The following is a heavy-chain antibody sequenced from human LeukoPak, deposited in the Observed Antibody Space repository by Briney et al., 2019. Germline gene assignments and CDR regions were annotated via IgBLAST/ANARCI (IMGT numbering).Heavy chain of an antibody. V-gene: IGHV3-48*01. D-gene: IGHD5-12*01. Sequence: GGSLRLSCAASGFTFSSYSMNWVRQAPGKGLEWVSYISSSSSTIYYADSVKGRFTISRDNAKNSLYLQMNSLRAEDTAVYYCARDLGAYSGYDPTAADYWGQGTLVTVSS. J-gene: IGHJ4*02. CDR1: GFTFSSYS. CDR3: ARDLGAYSGYDPTAADY. CDR2: ISSSSSTI.